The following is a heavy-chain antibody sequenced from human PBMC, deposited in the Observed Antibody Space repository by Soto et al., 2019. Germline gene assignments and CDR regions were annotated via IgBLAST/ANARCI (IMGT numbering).Heavy chain of an antibody. CDR3: GRGLFYYDSSGYLGY. CDR1: GFRFSSYG. J-gene: IGHJ4*02. V-gene: IGHV3-21*01. D-gene: IGHD3-22*01. CDR2: VRSDSNNI. Sequence: GGSLRLSCRTSGFRFSSYGMHWVRQAPGKGPEWVSSVRSDSNNIDYADSVRGRFTISRDNSRNSLYLQMNSLRAEDTAVYYCGRGLFYYDSSGYLGYWGQGTLVTVSS.